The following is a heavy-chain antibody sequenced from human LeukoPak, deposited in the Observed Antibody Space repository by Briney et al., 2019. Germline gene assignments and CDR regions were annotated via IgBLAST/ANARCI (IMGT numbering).Heavy chain of an antibody. CDR3: ARDRSSSWYSGSSSSYMAV. CDR2: ISVYNGNT. V-gene: IGHV1-18*01. Sequence: ASVKVSCTASGYTFTNYGISWVRQAPGQGLEWMGWISVYNGNTNYAQKLQGRVTMTTDTSTSTAYMELRSLRSDDTAVYYCARDRSSSWYSGSSSSYMAVWGKGPRSPSP. D-gene: IGHD6-13*01. CDR1: GYTFTNYG. J-gene: IGHJ6*03.